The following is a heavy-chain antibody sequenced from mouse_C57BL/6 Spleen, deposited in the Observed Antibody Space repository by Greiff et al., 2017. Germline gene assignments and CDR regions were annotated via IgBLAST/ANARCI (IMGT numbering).Heavy chain of an antibody. CDR2: IDPEDGVT. V-gene: IGHV14-2*01. CDR3: ARYDTTVVAGYYFDY. CDR1: GFNIKDYY. Sequence: EVQLQQSGAELVKPGASVKLSCTASGFNIKDYYMHWVKQRTEQGLEWIGRIDPEDGVTKYAPKFQGKATITADTSSNTAYLQLSSLTSEDTAVYYCARYDTTVVAGYYFDYGGQGTTLTVSS. D-gene: IGHD1-1*01. J-gene: IGHJ2*01.